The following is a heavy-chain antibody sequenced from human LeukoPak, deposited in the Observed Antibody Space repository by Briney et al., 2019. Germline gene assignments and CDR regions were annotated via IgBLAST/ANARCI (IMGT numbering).Heavy chain of an antibody. CDR3: ARGVQGFYYFDY. CDR1: GFTVSSYW. J-gene: IGHJ4*02. Sequence: GGSLRLSCAASGFTVSSYWVSCVSQVPRNVMEWVANIKLDGREKSYVDSVNGRLTISRDNAKKSLYLQMSSLRGEDTAVYYCARGVQGFYYFDYWGQGTLVTVSS. D-gene: IGHD3/OR15-3a*01. V-gene: IGHV3-7*01. CDR2: IKLDGREK.